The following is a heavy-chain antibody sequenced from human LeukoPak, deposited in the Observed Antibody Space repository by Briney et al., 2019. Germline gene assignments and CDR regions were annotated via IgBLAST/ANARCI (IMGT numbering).Heavy chain of an antibody. D-gene: IGHD3-10*01. CDR1: GFTFSDAW. J-gene: IGHJ4*02. Sequence: PGGSLRLSCAASGFTFSDAWMSWVRQAPGKGLEWVAVISYDGSNKYYADSVKGRFTISRDNSKNTLYLQMNSLRAEDTAVYYCARERGGYFDYWGQGTLVTVSS. CDR3: ARERGGYFDY. V-gene: IGHV3-30-3*01. CDR2: ISYDGSNK.